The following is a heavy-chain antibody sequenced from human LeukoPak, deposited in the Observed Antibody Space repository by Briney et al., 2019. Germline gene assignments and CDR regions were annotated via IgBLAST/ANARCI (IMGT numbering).Heavy chain of an antibody. V-gene: IGHV4-59*02. Sequence: SETLSLTCSVSGGSVSGDSWTWIRQPAGKGLEWVGYIYYNGGTVYNPSLKGRVAMSVDTSKNQFSLQLTSVTAADTAVYYCARNGFRTYCGTDCYSDYMDVWGKGTTVTVSS. CDR1: GGSVSGDS. J-gene: IGHJ6*03. CDR2: IYYNGGT. D-gene: IGHD2-21*02. CDR3: ARNGFRTYCGTDCYSDYMDV.